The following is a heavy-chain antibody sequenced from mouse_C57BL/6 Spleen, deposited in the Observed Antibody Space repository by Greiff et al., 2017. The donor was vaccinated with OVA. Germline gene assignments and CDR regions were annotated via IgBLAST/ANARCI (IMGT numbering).Heavy chain of an antibody. CDR3: ARGGSNRDYFDY. D-gene: IGHD2-5*01. CDR1: GYTFTDYY. CDR2: IYPGSGNT. Sequence: QVQLKQSGAELVRPGASVKLSCKASGYTFTDYYINWVKQRPGQGLEWIARIYPGSGNTYYNEKFKGKATLTAEKSSSTAYMQLSSLTSEDSAVYFCARGGSNRDYFDYWGQGTTLTVSS. V-gene: IGHV1-76*01. J-gene: IGHJ2*01.